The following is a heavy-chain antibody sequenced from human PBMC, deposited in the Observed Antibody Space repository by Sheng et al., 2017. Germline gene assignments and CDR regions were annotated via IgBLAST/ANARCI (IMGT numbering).Heavy chain of an antibody. CDR1: GGSVSSGSYY. J-gene: IGHJ5*02. V-gene: IGHV4-61*01. D-gene: IGHD3-10*01. Sequence: QVQLQESGPGLVKPSETLSLTCTVSGGSVSSGSYYWSWIRQPPGKGLEWIGYIYYSGSTNYNPSLKSRVTISVDTSKNQFSLKLSSVTAADTAVYYCARTPNRRFGVFHNWFDPWGQGTLVTVSS. CDR3: ARTPNRRFGVFHNWFDP. CDR2: IYYSGST.